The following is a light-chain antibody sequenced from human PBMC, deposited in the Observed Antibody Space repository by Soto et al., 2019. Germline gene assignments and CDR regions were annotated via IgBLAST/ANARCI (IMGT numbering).Light chain of an antibody. Sequence: IPLTQSPSSLSASVGDRVTITCRASQGISSYLAWYQQKPGKAPKLLIYAASTLESGVPSRFSGSGSGTDFTLTISSLQPEDFATYYCQQSNSFPFTFGPGTKVDIK. V-gene: IGKV1-9*01. J-gene: IGKJ3*01. CDR2: AAS. CDR3: QQSNSFPFT. CDR1: QGISSY.